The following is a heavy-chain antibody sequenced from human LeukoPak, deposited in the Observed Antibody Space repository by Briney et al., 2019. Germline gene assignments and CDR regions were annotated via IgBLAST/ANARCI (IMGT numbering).Heavy chain of an antibody. D-gene: IGHD2-2*02. V-gene: IGHV4-39*01. J-gene: IGHJ4*02. CDR2: IYYSGST. CDR3: ARPGVGCSSTSCYTGPFDY. CDR1: GGSISSYY. Sequence: PSETLSLTCTVSGGSISSYYWGCIRQPPGKGLEWIGSIYYSGSTYYNPSLKSRVTISVDTSKNQFSLKLSSVTAADTAVYYCARPGVGCSSTSCYTGPFDYWGQGTLVTVSS.